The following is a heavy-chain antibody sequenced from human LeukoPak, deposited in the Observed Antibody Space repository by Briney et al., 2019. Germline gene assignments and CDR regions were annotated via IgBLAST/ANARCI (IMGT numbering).Heavy chain of an antibody. CDR1: GFTFSSYA. CDR2: ISGSGGST. CDR3: AKEFYDSSGLDY. Sequence: PGGSLRLSCAASGFTFSSYAMSWVRQAPGKGLEWVSAISGSGGSTYYADSVKGRFTMSRDNSKSTLYLQMNSLRAEDTAVYYCAKEFYDSSGLDYWGQGTLVTVSS. V-gene: IGHV3-23*01. J-gene: IGHJ4*02. D-gene: IGHD3-22*01.